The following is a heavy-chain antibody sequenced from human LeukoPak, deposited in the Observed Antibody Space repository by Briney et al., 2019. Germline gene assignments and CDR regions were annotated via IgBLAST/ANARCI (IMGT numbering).Heavy chain of an antibody. D-gene: IGHD4-17*01. Sequence: GGSLRLSCAASGFTFSSYAMTWVRQAPGKGLEWVSSISSNGGSTYYADSVKGRFTISRDNSKNTLYLQMNSLRAEDTAVYYCAKDQRGTTVVTVTDYWGQGTLVTVSS. CDR2: ISSNGGST. CDR1: GFTFSSYA. V-gene: IGHV3-23*01. J-gene: IGHJ4*02. CDR3: AKDQRGTTVVTVTDY.